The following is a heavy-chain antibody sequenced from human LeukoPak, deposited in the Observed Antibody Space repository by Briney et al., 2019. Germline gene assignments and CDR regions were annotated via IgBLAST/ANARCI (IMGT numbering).Heavy chain of an antibody. CDR3: ARDMYDNGWSSFDY. V-gene: IGHV3-30*03. CDR2: VSNDGTDK. CDR1: GFTFSSYG. Sequence: RSLRLSCVGSGFTFSSYGMHWVRQAPGKGLEWVAVVSNDGTDKNHADSVKGRFIISRDNSKNTLYLQMNSLRAEDTALYYCARDMYDNGWSSFDYWGQGTLVTVSS. J-gene: IGHJ4*02. D-gene: IGHD3-10*01.